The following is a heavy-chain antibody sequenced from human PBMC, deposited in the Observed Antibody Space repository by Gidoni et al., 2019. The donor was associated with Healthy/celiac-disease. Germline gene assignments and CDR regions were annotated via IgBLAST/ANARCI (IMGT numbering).Heavy chain of an antibody. D-gene: IGHD3-10*01. V-gene: IGHV3-48*01. CDR2: ISSSSSTI. CDR3: ARSGWAYGMDV. CDR1: GFTFSSYS. Sequence: EVQLVESGGGLVQPGGSLRLSCAASGFTFSSYSMNWVRQAPGKGLGWVSYISSSSSTIYYADSVKGRFTISRDNAKNSLYLQMNSLRAEDTAVYYCARSGWAYGMDVWGQGTTVTVSS. J-gene: IGHJ6*02.